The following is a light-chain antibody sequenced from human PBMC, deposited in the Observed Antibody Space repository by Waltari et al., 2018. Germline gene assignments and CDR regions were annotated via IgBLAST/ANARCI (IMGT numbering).Light chain of an antibody. CDR2: KES. J-gene: IGKJ3*01. V-gene: IGKV1-5*03. CDR1: QNINSW. CDR3: QQYNSHHIFT. Sequence: DIQMTQSPSTLSASVGDRVTITCRASQNINSWLAWYQQKPGKAPKILIYKESSLEIGVPSRFSGSESGTEFTLTINSLQPDDFATYYCQQYNSHHIFTFGPGTKVEI.